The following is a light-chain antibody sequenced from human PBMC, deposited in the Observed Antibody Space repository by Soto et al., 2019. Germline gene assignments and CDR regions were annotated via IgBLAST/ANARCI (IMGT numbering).Light chain of an antibody. CDR1: ISDIGSYHY. V-gene: IGLV2-14*01. CDR2: EVT. J-gene: IGLJ7*01. Sequence: QSALTQPASVSGSLGQSITISCTGTISDIGSYHYVSWYQHHPGKAPKLIIYEVTNRPSGVSNRFFGSKSGNTASLTISGLQAEDEADYYCSSYTTTSTTFGGGTQLTVL. CDR3: SSYTTTSTT.